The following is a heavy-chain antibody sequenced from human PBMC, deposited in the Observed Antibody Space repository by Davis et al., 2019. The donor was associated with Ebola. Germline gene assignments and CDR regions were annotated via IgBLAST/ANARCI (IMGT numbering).Heavy chain of an antibody. J-gene: IGHJ6*02. CDR2: INPNDGRT. V-gene: IGHV1-46*01. Sequence: ASVKVSCKASGYTFTNYYMHWVRQAPGQGLEWMGMINPNDGRTIYAQRIQDRVTITRDTSASTVYMELSSLRSEDTAVYYCAREGGLVRGVVITWKYGMDVWGQGTRVTVSS. CDR3: AREGGLVRGVVITWKYGMDV. D-gene: IGHD3-10*01. CDR1: GYTFTNYY.